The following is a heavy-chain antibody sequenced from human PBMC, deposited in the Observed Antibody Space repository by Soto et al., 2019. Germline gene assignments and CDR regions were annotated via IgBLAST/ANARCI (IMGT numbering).Heavy chain of an antibody. CDR1: GASIGSGAYY. CDR3: ARGGATLGWGRFEY. Sequence: QVQLQESGPGLVKPSQTLSLTCTVSGASIGSGAYYWSWIRQDPGKGLEWIGYIYHSGSTYYNPSLKSRVTISVDTSKNQCSLKLSSVTAADTAVYYGARGGATLGWGRFEYWGQGNLVTVSS. CDR2: IYHSGST. J-gene: IGHJ4*02. D-gene: IGHD1-26*01. V-gene: IGHV4-31*03.